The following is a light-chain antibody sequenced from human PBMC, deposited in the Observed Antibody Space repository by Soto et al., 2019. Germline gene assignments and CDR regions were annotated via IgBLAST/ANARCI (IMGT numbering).Light chain of an antibody. J-gene: IGKJ4*01. CDR1: QGISSY. Sequence: DIQLTQSPSFLSASVGDRVTITCRASQGISSYLAWYQQKPGKAPNLLIYTASTLQRGVPSRFSGSGSGTEFPLTISSLQPEDFATYYCQQLNSYPHTFGGGTNVEIK. CDR3: QQLNSYPHT. V-gene: IGKV1-9*01. CDR2: TAS.